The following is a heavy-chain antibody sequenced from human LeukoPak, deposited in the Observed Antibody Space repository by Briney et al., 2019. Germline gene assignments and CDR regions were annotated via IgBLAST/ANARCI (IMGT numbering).Heavy chain of an antibody. J-gene: IGHJ6*02. CDR1: GYTFTSYD. D-gene: IGHD2-2*01. V-gene: IGHV1-8*01. Sequence: ASVKVSCKASGYTFTSYDINWVRQATGQGLEWMGWMNPNSGNTGYAQKFQGRVTMTRNTSISTAYMELSSLRSEDTAVYYCARSPRWYCSSTSCYGMDVWGQGTTVTVSS. CDR2: MNPNSGNT. CDR3: ARSPRWYCSSTSCYGMDV.